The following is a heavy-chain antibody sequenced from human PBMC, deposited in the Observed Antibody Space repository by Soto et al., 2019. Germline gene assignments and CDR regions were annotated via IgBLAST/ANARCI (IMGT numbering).Heavy chain of an antibody. CDR1: RYRFTTYW. CDR3: VRQEQISPYYAMDV. CDR2: IHPGDSDT. J-gene: IGHJ6*02. D-gene: IGHD1-1*01. V-gene: IGHV5-51*01. Sequence: GDSLKISCKLSRYRFTTYWIAWVRQMPGKGLEWMGIIHPGDSDTRYSPSFQGQVTISADKSVGTAFLQWSRLKASDTATYYCVRQEQISPYYAMDVWGQGTRVTVAS.